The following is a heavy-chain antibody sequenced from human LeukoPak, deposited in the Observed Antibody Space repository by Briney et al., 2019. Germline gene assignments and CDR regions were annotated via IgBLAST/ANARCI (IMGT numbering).Heavy chain of an antibody. Sequence: GGSLRLSCAASGFTLSGSAMHWVRQASGKGLEWVGRIRSKANSYATAYAASVKGRFTISRDDSKNTAYLQMNSLKTEDTAVYYCTRQDYDFWSGGNDYWGQGTLVTVSS. CDR3: TRQDYDFWSGGNDY. CDR2: IRSKANSYAT. V-gene: IGHV3-73*01. CDR1: GFTLSGSA. D-gene: IGHD3-3*01. J-gene: IGHJ4*02.